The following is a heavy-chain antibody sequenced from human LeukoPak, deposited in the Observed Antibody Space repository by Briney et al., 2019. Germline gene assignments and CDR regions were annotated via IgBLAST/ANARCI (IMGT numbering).Heavy chain of an antibody. V-gene: IGHV3-53*01. Sequence: GGSLRLSCAASGFTVSSNYMSWVRQAPGKGLEWVSVIYTGGSTYYADSVKGRFTISRDNSQNTLYLRMNSLRAEDAALFYCVGGESLGRFDYWGQGTLVTVSS. D-gene: IGHD6-19*01. CDR3: VGGESLGRFDY. CDR1: GFTVSSNY. J-gene: IGHJ4*02. CDR2: IYTGGST.